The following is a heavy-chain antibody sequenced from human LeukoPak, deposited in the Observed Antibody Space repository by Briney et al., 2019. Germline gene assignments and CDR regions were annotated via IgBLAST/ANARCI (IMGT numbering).Heavy chain of an antibody. CDR3: ARARSMVRGVIISGLNWFDP. CDR1: GGSISSGSYY. J-gene: IGHJ5*02. CDR2: IYTSGST. Sequence: SETLSLTCTVSGGSISSGSYYWRWIRQPGGKGLEWIVRIYTSGSTNYNPSLKSRVTISVDKSKNQFSLKLSSVTAADTAVYYCARARSMVRGVIISGLNWFDPWGQGTLVTVSS. V-gene: IGHV4-61*02. D-gene: IGHD3-10*01.